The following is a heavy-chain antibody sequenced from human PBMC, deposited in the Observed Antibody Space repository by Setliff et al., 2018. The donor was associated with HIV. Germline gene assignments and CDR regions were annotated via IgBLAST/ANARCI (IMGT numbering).Heavy chain of an antibody. J-gene: IGHJ4*02. CDR3: ARARGSVAYINTFDS. CDR1: GYTFTSYY. Sequence: ASVKVSCKASGYTFTSYYMHWVRRAPGQGLEWMGIINPSGGGTTYARKFQGRVTVTRDTSTTTVYMELSGLRSEDTAVYYCARARGSVAYINTFDSWGQGTLVTVSS. V-gene: IGHV1-46*01. CDR2: INPSGGGT. D-gene: IGHD3-16*01.